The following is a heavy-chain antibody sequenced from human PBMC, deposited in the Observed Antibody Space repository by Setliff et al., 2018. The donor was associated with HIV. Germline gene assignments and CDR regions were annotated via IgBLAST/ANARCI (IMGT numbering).Heavy chain of an antibody. Sequence: ASVKVSCKASGYTFTSYAMHWVRQAPGQRLEWMGWINAGNGNTKYSQKFQGRVTITRDTSASTAYMELSSLRSEDTAVYYCARHYAAPGAFDIWGQGTMVTVSS. J-gene: IGHJ3*02. CDR2: INAGNGNT. V-gene: IGHV1-3*01. CDR3: ARHYAAPGAFDI. CDR1: GYTFTSYA. D-gene: IGHD3-16*01.